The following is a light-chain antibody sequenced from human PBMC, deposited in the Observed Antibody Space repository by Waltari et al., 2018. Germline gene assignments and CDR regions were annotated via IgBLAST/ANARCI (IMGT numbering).Light chain of an antibody. J-gene: IGLJ3*02. CDR1: RSDVGAYNY. CDR3: LSYTSSSTWV. CDR2: DVN. Sequence: QSALTQPASVSGSPGQSISISCTGTRSDVGAYNYVSWYQQHAGKVPQPMIYDVNNRPSGVSNRFSGSKSGNTVSLTISGLQAEDEADYYCLSYTSSSTWVFGGGTKLTVL. V-gene: IGLV2-14*03.